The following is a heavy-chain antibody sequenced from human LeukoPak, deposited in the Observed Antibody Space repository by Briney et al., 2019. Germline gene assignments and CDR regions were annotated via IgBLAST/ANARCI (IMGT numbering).Heavy chain of an antibody. J-gene: IGHJ6*03. V-gene: IGHV4-38-2*01. D-gene: IGHD3-16*01. Sequence: SETLSLTCALSGYSFSSPYYWGWIRPPPGGGLEWIGSIYHSGSTYYNPSLKSRVTISVATSKNKFSLQLTSVTAADTAVYYCASLAPLRRFYSYSYMDVWGKGTTVTVSS. CDR1: GYSFSSPYY. CDR3: ASLAPLRRFYSYSYMDV. CDR2: IYHSGST.